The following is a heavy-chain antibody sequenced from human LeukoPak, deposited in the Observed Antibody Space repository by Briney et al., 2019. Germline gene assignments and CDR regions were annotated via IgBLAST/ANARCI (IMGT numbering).Heavy chain of an antibody. CDR3: AREAGRRIVVFPDAFDI. Sequence: GASVKVSCKASGYTLTSYYMHWVRQAPGQGLEWMGIINPSGGSTSYAQKFQGRVTMTRDTSTSTVYMELSSLRSEDTAVYYCAREAGRRIVVFPDAFDIWGQGTMVTVSS. V-gene: IGHV1-46*01. D-gene: IGHD3-22*01. J-gene: IGHJ3*02. CDR2: INPSGGST. CDR1: GYTLTSYY.